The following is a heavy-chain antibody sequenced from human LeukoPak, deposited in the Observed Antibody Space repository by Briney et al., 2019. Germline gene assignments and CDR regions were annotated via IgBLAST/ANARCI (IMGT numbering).Heavy chain of an antibody. Sequence: SETLSLTCAVSGGSISSGGYSWSWIRQPPGKGLEWIGYIYHSGSTYYNPSLKSRVTISVDRSKNQFSLKLSSVTAADTAVYYCARVMDTDAFDIWGQGTMVTVSS. J-gene: IGHJ3*02. CDR2: IYHSGST. CDR3: ARVMDTDAFDI. CDR1: GGSISSGGYS. D-gene: IGHD3/OR15-3a*01. V-gene: IGHV4-30-2*01.